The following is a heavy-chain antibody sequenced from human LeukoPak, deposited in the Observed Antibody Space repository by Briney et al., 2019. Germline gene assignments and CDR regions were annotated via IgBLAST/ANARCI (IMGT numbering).Heavy chain of an antibody. CDR3: ASGGRLVYYMGV. CDR2: IIPIFGTA. J-gene: IGHJ6*03. V-gene: IGHV1-69*05. D-gene: IGHD3-9*01. CDR1: GGTFSSYA. Sequence: GSSVKVSCKASGGTFSSYAISWVRQAPGQGLEWMGGIIPIFGTANYAQKFQGRVTITTDESTSTAYMELSSLRSEDTAVYYCASGGRLVYYMGVWGKGTTVTVSS.